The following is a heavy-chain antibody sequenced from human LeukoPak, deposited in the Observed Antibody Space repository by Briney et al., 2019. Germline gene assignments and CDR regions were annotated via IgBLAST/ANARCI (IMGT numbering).Heavy chain of an antibody. CDR1: GGSISSYY. V-gene: IGHV4-59*01. Sequence: SETLSLTCTVSGGSISSYYWSWIRQPPGKGLEWIGCIYYSGSTNYNPSLKSRVTISVDTSKNQFSLKLSSVTAADTAVYYCARVIEGDSSGYYVDYWGQGTMVTVSS. J-gene: IGHJ3*01. D-gene: IGHD3-22*01. CDR2: IYYSGST. CDR3: ARVIEGDSSGYYVDY.